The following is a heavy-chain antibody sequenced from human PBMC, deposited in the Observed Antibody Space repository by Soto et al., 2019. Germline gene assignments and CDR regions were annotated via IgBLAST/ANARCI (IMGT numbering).Heavy chain of an antibody. J-gene: IGHJ4*02. CDR3: ARQYYYDSSGYYWGYFAY. D-gene: IGHD3-22*01. CDR2: IYYSGST. CDR1: GGSISSYY. Sequence: PSETLSLTCTVSGGSISSYYWSWIRQPPGKGLEWIGYIYYSGSTNYNPSLKSRVTISVDTSKNQFSLKLSSVTAADTAVYYCARQYYYDSSGYYWGYFAYWGQGALVTVSS. V-gene: IGHV4-59*01.